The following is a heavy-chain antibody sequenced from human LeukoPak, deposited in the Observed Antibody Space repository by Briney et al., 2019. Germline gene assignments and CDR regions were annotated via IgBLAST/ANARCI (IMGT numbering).Heavy chain of an antibody. CDR2: TYYRSKWHN. D-gene: IGHD2-15*01. V-gene: IGHV6-1*01. J-gene: IGHJ4*02. Sequence: SQTLSLTCDISGDSVSSYTAAWNWIRQSPSRSLEWLGRTYYRSKWHNDYGEPVKSRITINPDTSKNQFSLQLNSVTPEDTAVYYCARDGWRAFDYWGQGTLVTVSS. CDR1: GDSVSSYTAA. CDR3: ARDGWRAFDY.